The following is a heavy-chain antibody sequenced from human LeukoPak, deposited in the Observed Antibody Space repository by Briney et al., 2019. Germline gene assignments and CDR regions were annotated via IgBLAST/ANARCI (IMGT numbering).Heavy chain of an antibody. CDR3: AKDLRGTAAADTSYFDY. CDR2: ISGSGGST. J-gene: IGHJ4*02. V-gene: IGHV3-23*01. CDR1: GFTFTTYA. Sequence: GGSLRLSCAASGFTFTTYAVSWVRQAPGKGLEWVSTISGSGGSTYYADSVRGRFTISRDNSKNTLDLQMNSLRAEDTAVYYCAKDLRGTAAADTSYFDYWGQGTLVTVSS. D-gene: IGHD6-13*01.